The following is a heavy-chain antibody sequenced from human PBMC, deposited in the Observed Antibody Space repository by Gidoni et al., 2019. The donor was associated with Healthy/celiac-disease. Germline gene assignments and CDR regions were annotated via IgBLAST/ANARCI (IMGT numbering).Heavy chain of an antibody. CDR2: INPSGGST. Sequence: QVQLVQSGAEVKKPGASVKVSCKASGYTVTSYYMHWVRQAPGQGLEWMGIINPSGGSTSYAQKFQGRVTMTRDTSTSTVYMELSSLRSEDTAVYYCARGPLTGSEYNWFDPWGQGTLSPSPQ. V-gene: IGHV1-46*03. J-gene: IGHJ5*02. CDR1: GYTVTSYY. D-gene: IGHD6-19*01. CDR3: ARGPLTGSEYNWFDP.